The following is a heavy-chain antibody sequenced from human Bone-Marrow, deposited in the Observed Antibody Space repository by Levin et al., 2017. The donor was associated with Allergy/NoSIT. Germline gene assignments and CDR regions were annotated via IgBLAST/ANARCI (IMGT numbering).Heavy chain of an antibody. CDR1: GFTFSSYA. CDR3: AKLLLGYFDWLLMSPFDY. J-gene: IGHJ4*02. Sequence: GESLKISCAASGFTFSSYAMSWVRQAPGKGLEWVSAISGSGGSTYYADSVKGRFTISRDNSKNTLYLQMNSLRAEDTAVYYCAKLLLGYFDWLLMSPFDYWGQGTLVTVSS. CDR2: ISGSGGST. V-gene: IGHV3-23*01. D-gene: IGHD3-9*01.